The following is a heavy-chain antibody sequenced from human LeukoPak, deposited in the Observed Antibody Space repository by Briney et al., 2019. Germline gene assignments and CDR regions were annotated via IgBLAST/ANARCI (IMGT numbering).Heavy chain of an antibody. CDR2: ISSSDNTI. D-gene: IGHD3-22*01. CDR3: AKEEVISGNHGVYFDY. Sequence: QPGGSLRLSCAASGFTFSSYEMNWVRQAPGKGLEWVSYISSSDNTIHYADSVKGRFAISRDNSRSTLYLQMNSLRAEDTAVYYCAKEEVISGNHGVYFDYWGQGTLVTVSS. CDR1: GFTFSSYE. J-gene: IGHJ4*02. V-gene: IGHV3-48*03.